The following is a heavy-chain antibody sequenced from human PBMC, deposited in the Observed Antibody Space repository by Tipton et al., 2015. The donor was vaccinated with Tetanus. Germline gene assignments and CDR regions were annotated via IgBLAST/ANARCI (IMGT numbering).Heavy chain of an antibody. CDR1: GGMFNSYA. Sequence: QSGAEVKKPGSSVRVSCKTSGGMFNSYAISWVRQAPGQGLEWMGGIFPQFGTSNYAPKFQDRVTMTADTSTGTVYMDLSSLRSDDTAVYSCAGGLVRWYEPWGRGTLVSVSS. V-gene: IGHV1-69*06. CDR3: AGGLVRWYEP. D-gene: IGHD3-10*01. CDR2: IFPQFGTS. J-gene: IGHJ5*02.